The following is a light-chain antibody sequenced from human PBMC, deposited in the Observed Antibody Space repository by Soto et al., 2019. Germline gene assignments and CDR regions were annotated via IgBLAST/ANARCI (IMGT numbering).Light chain of an antibody. CDR3: QNYNRAPLT. V-gene: IGKV1-27*01. CDR2: AAT. CDR1: QAIANY. Sequence: DIQMTQSPSSLSASVGDRVTITCWASQAIANYLAWYQQKPGKAPKLLLYAATTLQPGVPSRFSGSGSGPDFPLTISRLQPEDAATYYCQNYNRAPLTFGPGTPVELK. J-gene: IGKJ3*01.